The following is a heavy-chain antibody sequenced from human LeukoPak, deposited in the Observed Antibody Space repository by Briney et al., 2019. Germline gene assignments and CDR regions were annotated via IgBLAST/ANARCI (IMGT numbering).Heavy chain of an antibody. CDR1: GFTFDDHA. V-gene: IGHV3-9*01. Sequence: GGSLRLSCAASGFTFDDHAMHWVRQAPGKGLEWVSGISWNSGSIGYADSVKGRLIISRDNAKNSLYLQMNSLRAEDTALYYCAKDMEGYCSRTSCYMSLDYWGQGTLVTVSS. CDR2: ISWNSGSI. CDR3: AKDMEGYCSRTSCYMSLDY. D-gene: IGHD2-2*02. J-gene: IGHJ4*02.